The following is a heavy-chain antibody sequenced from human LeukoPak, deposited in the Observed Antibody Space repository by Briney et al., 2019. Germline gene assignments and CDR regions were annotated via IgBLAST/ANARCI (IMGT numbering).Heavy chain of an antibody. CDR1: GFTFSSYS. CDR3: AKDFSSSWTTRLDY. Sequence: PGGSLRLSSVASGFTFSSYSMHWVRQAPGKGLEWVAVISYDGTNKFYADSVKGRFTISRDNSKNTLFVQMKSLRAEDTAEYYCAKDFSSSWTTRLDYWGQGTLVTVSS. CDR2: ISYDGTNK. V-gene: IGHV3-30-3*01. D-gene: IGHD6-13*01. J-gene: IGHJ4*02.